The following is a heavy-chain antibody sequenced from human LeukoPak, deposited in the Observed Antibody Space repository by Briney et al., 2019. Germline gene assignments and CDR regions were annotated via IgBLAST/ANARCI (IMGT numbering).Heavy chain of an antibody. D-gene: IGHD3-9*01. J-gene: IGHJ3*02. CDR3: ARDRETYYDILTGYYTLGDAFDI. CDR1: GFTFSTYW. Sequence: GGSLRLSCAASGFTFSTYWMHWVRQAPGKGLVWVSRINRDGSSTSYADSVKGRFTISRDNAKNTLYLQMNSLRAEATAVYYCARDRETYYDILTGYYTLGDAFDIWGQGTMVTVSS. CDR2: INRDGSST. V-gene: IGHV3-74*01.